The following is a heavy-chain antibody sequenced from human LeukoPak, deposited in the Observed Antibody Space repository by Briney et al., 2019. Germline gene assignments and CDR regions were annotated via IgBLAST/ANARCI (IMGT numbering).Heavy chain of an antibody. Sequence: GGSLRLSCAASGFTFSSYSMNWVRQAPGKGLEWVSSISSSSSYIYYADSVKGRFTISRDNAKNSLYLQMNSLRAEDTAVYYCARDPGWFGYYFDYWGQGALVTVFS. CDR3: ARDPGWFGYYFDY. V-gene: IGHV3-21*01. J-gene: IGHJ4*02. CDR2: ISSSSSYI. CDR1: GFTFSSYS. D-gene: IGHD3-10*01.